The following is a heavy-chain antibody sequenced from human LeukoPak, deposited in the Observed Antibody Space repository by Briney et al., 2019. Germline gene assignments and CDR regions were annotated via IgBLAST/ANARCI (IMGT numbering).Heavy chain of an antibody. Sequence: GGSLRLSCAASGFTFSSHGMHWVRQAPGKGLELVAVIWYDGSNKYYADSVKGRFTISTDNSKNTLYLQMNSLRAEDTAVYYCARDGTGSNSGWYIHWGQGALVTVSS. CDR1: GFTFSSHG. V-gene: IGHV3-33*01. J-gene: IGHJ4*02. CDR3: ARDGTGSNSGWYIH. D-gene: IGHD6-19*01. CDR2: IWYDGSNK.